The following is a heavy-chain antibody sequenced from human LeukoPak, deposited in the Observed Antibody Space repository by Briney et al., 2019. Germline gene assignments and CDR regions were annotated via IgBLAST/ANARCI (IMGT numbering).Heavy chain of an antibody. CDR2: IRGSGDST. J-gene: IGHJ3*02. Sequence: GGSLRLSCAASGFTFSTYAMSWVRQAPGKGLEWVSGIRGSGDSTYYADSVKGRFTISRDNSKNTLYLQMNSLRAEDTAVYYCAKGPHRGYCSSTSCYGDDAFDIWGQGTMVTVSS. CDR1: GFTFSTYA. V-gene: IGHV3-23*01. CDR3: AKGPHRGYCSSTSCYGDDAFDI. D-gene: IGHD2-2*01.